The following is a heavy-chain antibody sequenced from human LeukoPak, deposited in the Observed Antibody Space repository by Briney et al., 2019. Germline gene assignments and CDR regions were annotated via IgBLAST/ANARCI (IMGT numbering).Heavy chain of an antibody. V-gene: IGHV4-34*01. J-gene: IGHJ4*02. CDR3: ARSKDILTGYCFDY. CDR2: INHSGST. CDR1: GGSFSGYY. D-gene: IGHD3-9*01. Sequence: SETLSLTCAVYGGSFSGYYWSWIRQPPGKGLEWTGEINHSGSTNYNPSLKSRVTISVDTSKNQFSLKLSSVTAADTAVYYCARSKDILTGYCFDYWGQGTLVTVSS.